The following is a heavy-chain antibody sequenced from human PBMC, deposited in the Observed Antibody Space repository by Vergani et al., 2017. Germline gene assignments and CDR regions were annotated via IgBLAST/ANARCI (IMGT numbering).Heavy chain of an antibody. J-gene: IGHJ5*02. CDR1: GDSISTSSYA. CDR3: ARHSTVEWLVKLGWIDP. Sequence: QMQLQESGPGLVKPSETLSLSCTVSGDSISTSSYAWGWIRQPPGKGLEWIASIYYSGSTYYNPSLKRRVTISVDTSKNQFSLKLSSVTAADTAVYFCARHSTVEWLVKLGWIDPWGQGILVTVSS. D-gene: IGHD6-19*01. V-gene: IGHV4-39*01. CDR2: IYYSGST.